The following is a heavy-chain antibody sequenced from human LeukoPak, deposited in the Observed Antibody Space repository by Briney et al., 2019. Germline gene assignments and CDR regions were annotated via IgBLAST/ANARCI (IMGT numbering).Heavy chain of an antibody. V-gene: IGHV1-18*01. J-gene: IGHJ4*02. CDR1: GYTFTSYG. Sequence: ASVKVSCKASGYTFTSYGISWVRQAPGQGLEWMGWISAYNGNTNYAQKLQGRVTMTTDTSTSTAYMELRSLRSDDTAVYYCARDAHGDSSKWNYFDYWGQGTLVTVSS. D-gene: IGHD6-13*01. CDR2: ISAYNGNT. CDR3: ARDAHGDSSKWNYFDY.